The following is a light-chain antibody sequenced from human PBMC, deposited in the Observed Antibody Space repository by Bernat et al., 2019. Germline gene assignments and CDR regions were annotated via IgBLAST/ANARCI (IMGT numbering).Light chain of an antibody. J-gene: IGLJ2*01. Sequence: QSALTQPASVSGSPGQSITISCTGTSSDVGSYNLVSWYQQHPGKAPKLMIYEVSKRPSGVSNRFSGSKSCNTASLTITGLQAEDEADYYCCSCAGSSTLVFGGGTKLTVL. CDR2: EVS. CDR3: CSCAGSSTLV. V-gene: IGLV2-23*02. CDR1: SSDVGSYNL.